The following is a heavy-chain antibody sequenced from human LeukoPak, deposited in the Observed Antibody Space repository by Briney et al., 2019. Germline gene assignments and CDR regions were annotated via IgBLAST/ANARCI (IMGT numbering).Heavy chain of an antibody. CDR2: MNPNSGNT. D-gene: IGHD4-23*01. CDR1: GYTFTSCD. Sequence: GASVKVSCKASGYTFTSCDINWVRQATGQGLEWMGWMNPNSGNTGYAQKFQGRVTMTRNTSISTAYMELSSLRPEDTAVYYCARRTPAEYYYYYGMDVWGQGTTVTVSS. V-gene: IGHV1-8*01. CDR3: ARRTPAEYYYYYGMDV. J-gene: IGHJ6*02.